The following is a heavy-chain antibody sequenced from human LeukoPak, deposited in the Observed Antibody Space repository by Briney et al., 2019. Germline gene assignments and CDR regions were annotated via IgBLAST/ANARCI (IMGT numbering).Heavy chain of an antibody. CDR1: GGSISSYY. CDR3: ARDNWNYFPHYYYGMDV. D-gene: IGHD1-7*01. CDR2: IYTSGST. Sequence: SETLSLTCTVSGGSISSYYWSWIRQPAGKGLEWIGRIYTSGSTNYNPSLKSRVTMSVDTSKNQFSLKLRSVTAADTAVYYCARDNWNYFPHYYYGMDVWGQGTTVTVSS. J-gene: IGHJ6*02. V-gene: IGHV4-4*07.